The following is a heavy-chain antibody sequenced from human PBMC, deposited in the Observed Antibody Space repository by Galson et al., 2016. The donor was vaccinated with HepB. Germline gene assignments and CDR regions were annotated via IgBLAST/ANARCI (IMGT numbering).Heavy chain of an antibody. J-gene: IGHJ4*02. V-gene: IGHV1-46*03. CDR3: ARVAGSYHYFDY. Sequence: SVKVSCKASGGTFSTRTISWVRQAPGQGLEWMGIVDSSGGSTSYAEKFQDKVTMTRDTSTNTVYMDLNSLTSADTAVYYCARVAGSYHYFDYWGQGTLITVSS. CDR2: VDSSGGST. CDR1: GGTFSTRT. D-gene: IGHD3-10*01.